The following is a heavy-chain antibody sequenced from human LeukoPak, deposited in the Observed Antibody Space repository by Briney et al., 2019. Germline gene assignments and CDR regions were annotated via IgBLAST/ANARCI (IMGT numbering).Heavy chain of an antibody. Sequence: PGGSLRLSCAASGFTFSSNAMTWVRQAPGKGLEWVGRIKSKTDGGTTDYAAPVKGRFTISRDDSKNTLYLQMNSLKTEDTAAYYCTTLMMASFDYWGQGTLVTVSS. D-gene: IGHD5-24*01. CDR2: IKSKTDGGTT. CDR1: GFTFSSNA. V-gene: IGHV3-15*01. J-gene: IGHJ4*02. CDR3: TTLMMASFDY.